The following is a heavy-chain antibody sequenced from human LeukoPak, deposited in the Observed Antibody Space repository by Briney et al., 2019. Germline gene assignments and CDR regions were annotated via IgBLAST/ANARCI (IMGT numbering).Heavy chain of an antibody. CDR3: ARDSDGMSV. J-gene: IGHJ6*02. Sequence: GGSLRLSCAASRFTFSTYGMHWVRQAPGKGLEWVALISYDGINKYYADSVKGRFTVSRDNSKSTPYLQVNSLRAEDTAVYYCARDSDGMSVWGLGTTVTVSS. CDR2: ISYDGINK. V-gene: IGHV3-30*03. CDR1: RFTFSTYG.